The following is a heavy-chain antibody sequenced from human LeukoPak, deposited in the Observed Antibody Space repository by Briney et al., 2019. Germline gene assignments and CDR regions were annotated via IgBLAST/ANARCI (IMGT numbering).Heavy chain of an antibody. CDR1: GGSISSGSYY. CDR3: VRDSNGLYDILDC. V-gene: IGHV4-61*02. CDR2: IYTSGST. D-gene: IGHD3-9*01. J-gene: IGHJ4*02. Sequence: SETLSLTCTVSGGSISSGSYYWSWIRQPAGKGLEWIGRIYTSGSTNYNPSLKSRVTISVDTSKNQFSLKLSSVTAADTAVYYCVRDSNGLYDILDCWGQGTLVTVSS.